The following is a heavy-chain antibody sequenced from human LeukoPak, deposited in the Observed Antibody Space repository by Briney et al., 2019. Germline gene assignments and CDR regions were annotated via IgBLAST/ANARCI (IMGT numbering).Heavy chain of an antibody. CDR3: ARTGYRYSYY. Sequence: PGRSLRLSCAASGFTFDDYAMHWVRQAPGKGLEWVSGISWNSGSIGYADSVKGRFTISRDNAKNSLYLQMNSLRAEDTAVYYCARTGYRYSYYWGQGTLVTVSS. CDR1: GFTFDDYA. CDR2: ISWNSGSI. D-gene: IGHD5-18*01. J-gene: IGHJ4*02. V-gene: IGHV3-9*01.